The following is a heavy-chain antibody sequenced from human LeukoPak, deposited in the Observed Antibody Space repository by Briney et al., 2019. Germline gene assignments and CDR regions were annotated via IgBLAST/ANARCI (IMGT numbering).Heavy chain of an antibody. D-gene: IGHD6-19*01. CDR1: GYTFTSYD. V-gene: IGHV1-18*01. CDR3: ARGGSGWYLWYFDY. J-gene: IGHJ4*02. Sequence: SVKVSCKASGYTFTSYDISWVRQAPGQGLEWMGWISADNGNTNYAQKLQGRVTMTTNTSTSTAYMELRSLRSDDTAVYYCARGGSGWYLWYFDYWGQGTLVTVSS. CDR2: ISADNGNT.